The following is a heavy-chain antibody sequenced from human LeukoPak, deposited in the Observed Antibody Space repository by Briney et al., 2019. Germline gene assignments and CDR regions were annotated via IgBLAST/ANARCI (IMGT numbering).Heavy chain of an antibody. D-gene: IGHD5-24*01. CDR3: AREPGTPTTGRDSGNFDY. CDR2: ISPYNGDT. J-gene: IGHJ4*02. CDR1: GYNFISFG. Sequence: GASVKVSCKTSGYNFISFGLSWVRQAPGQGFEWMGWISPYNGDTNYAQKFQGRVTMTKDTSTSTAYMELMSLRSDDTAVYYCAREPGTPTTGRDSGNFDYWGQGTLVTVSS. V-gene: IGHV1-18*01.